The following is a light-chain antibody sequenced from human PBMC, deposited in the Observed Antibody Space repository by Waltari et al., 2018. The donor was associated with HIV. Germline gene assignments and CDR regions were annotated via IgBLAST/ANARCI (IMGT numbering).Light chain of an antibody. Sequence: DIQMTQSPSSLSASVGDRVTITCRASQGISNYLAWYQQKPGKVPKLLIYAASTLQSGVPSRFSGSGSGTDCTLTISSLQPEDVATYYCQKYNSAPQGFTFGPGTKVDIK. V-gene: IGKV1-27*01. CDR2: AAS. J-gene: IGKJ3*01. CDR3: QKYNSAPQGFT. CDR1: QGISNY.